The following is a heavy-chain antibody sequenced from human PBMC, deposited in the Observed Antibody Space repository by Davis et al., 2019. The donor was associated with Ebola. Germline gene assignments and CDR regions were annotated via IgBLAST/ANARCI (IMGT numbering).Heavy chain of an antibody. CDR1: GFTFSSYS. CDR3: ARVSMIVVVSSLFDY. V-gene: IGHV3-21*01. D-gene: IGHD3-22*01. J-gene: IGHJ4*02. Sequence: GESLKISCAASGFTFSSYSMNWVRQAPGKGLEWVSSISSSSSYIYYADSVKGRFTISRDNAKNSLYLQMNSLRAEDTAVYYCARVSMIVVVSSLFDYWGQGTLVTVSS. CDR2: ISSSSSYI.